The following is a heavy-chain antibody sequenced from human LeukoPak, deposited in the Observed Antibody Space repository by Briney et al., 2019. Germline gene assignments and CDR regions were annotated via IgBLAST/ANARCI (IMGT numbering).Heavy chain of an antibody. CDR3: ARAYGSGNSPFDP. V-gene: IGHV4-39*01. J-gene: IGHJ5*02. D-gene: IGHD3-10*01. Sequence: PSETLSLTCTVSGGSISSSSYYWGWIRQPPGKGLEWIANIYYSGITYHNPSLKSRVTISVDTSNNQFSLKLSSVTAADTAVYYCARAYGSGNSPFDPWGQGTLVTVSS. CDR2: IYYSGIT. CDR1: GGSISSSSYY.